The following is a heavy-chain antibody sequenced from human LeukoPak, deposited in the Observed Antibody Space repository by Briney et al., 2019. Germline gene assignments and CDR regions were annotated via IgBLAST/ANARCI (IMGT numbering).Heavy chain of an antibody. J-gene: IGHJ6*02. Sequence: GGSLRLSCAASGFTFNGYGMHWVRQAPGKGLEWVALISYDGSSKYYTDSVKGRFTISRDNSKNTLSLQMNSLRVEDTAVYYCARDADVAAVYYSYGMYVWGQGTTVTVSS. CDR2: ISYDGSSK. CDR3: ARDADVAAVYYSYGMYV. CDR1: GFTFNGYG. V-gene: IGHV3-30*03. D-gene: IGHD6-19*01.